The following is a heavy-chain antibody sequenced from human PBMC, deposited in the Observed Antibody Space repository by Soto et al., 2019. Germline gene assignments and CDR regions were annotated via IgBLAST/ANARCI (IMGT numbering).Heavy chain of an antibody. V-gene: IGHV4-59*08. D-gene: IGHD3-22*01. CDR3: ARLTYYYDSSGSPPLLFDY. CDR1: GGSISSYY. Sequence: PSETLSLTCTVSGGSISSYYWSWIRQPPGTGLEWIGYIYYSGSTNYNPSLKSRVTISVDTSKNQFSLKLSSVTAADTAVYYCARLTYYYDSSGSPPLLFDYWGQGTLVTVS. CDR2: IYYSGST. J-gene: IGHJ4*02.